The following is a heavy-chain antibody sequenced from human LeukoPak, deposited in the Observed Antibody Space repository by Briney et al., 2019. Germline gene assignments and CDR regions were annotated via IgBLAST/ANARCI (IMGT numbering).Heavy chain of an antibody. CDR3: AGGKNYYGSGSYYNKASYGMDV. V-gene: IGHV4-34*01. D-gene: IGHD3-10*01. J-gene: IGHJ6*02. CDR2: INHSGST. Sequence: SETLSLTCAVYGGSFSGYYWSWIRQPPGKGLEWIGEINHSGSTNYNPSLKSRVTISVDTSKNQFSLKLSSVTAADTAVYYCAGGKNYYGSGSYYNKASYGMDVWGQGTTVTVSS. CDR1: GGSFSGYY.